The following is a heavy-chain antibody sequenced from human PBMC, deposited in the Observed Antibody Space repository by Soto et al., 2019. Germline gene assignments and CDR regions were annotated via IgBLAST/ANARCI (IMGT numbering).Heavy chain of an antibody. CDR1: GGSISSGGYY. V-gene: IGHV4-31*03. J-gene: IGHJ4*02. Sequence: QVQLQESSPGLVKPSQTLSLTCTVSGGSISSGGYYWSWIRQHPAKGLEWIGYIYYSGSTYYNPSLKSRVTISVDTSKNQFSLKLSSVTAADTAVYYCASHRPSKSYYFDYWGQGTLVTVSS. D-gene: IGHD4-4*01. CDR2: IYYSGST. CDR3: ASHRPSKSYYFDY.